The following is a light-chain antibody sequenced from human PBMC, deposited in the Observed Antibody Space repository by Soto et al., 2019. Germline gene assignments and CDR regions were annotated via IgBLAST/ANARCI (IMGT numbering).Light chain of an antibody. J-gene: IGKJ4*01. CDR1: QGISSY. V-gene: IGKV1-8*01. CDR3: QQYYSYPPLT. Sequence: AIRMTQSPSSFSASTGDRVTITCRASQGISSYLDWYQQKPAKAPKLLIYAASTLQSGVPSRFSGSGSGTDVTLTISCLQSEDFATYYCQQYYSYPPLTFGGGTKVEIK. CDR2: AAS.